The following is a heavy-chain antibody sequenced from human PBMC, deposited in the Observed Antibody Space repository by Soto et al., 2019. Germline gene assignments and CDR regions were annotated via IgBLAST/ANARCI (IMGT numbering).Heavy chain of an antibody. D-gene: IGHD2-21*01. J-gene: IGHJ4*02. V-gene: IGHV4-30-2*01. Sequence: PSETLSLTCGVSGGSIISGGYSWSWIRQPPGKGLEWIGYIYHSGSTYYNPSLKSRVTISVDRSKNQFSLKLSSVTAADTAVYYCARGNVVAIDYWGQGTLVTVSS. CDR1: GGSIISGGYS. CDR3: ARGNVVAIDY. CDR2: IYHSGST.